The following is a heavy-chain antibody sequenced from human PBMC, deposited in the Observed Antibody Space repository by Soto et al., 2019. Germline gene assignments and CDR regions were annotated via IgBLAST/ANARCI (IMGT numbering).Heavy chain of an antibody. V-gene: IGHV4-4*07. CDR3: ARACSSNNCYDVFDY. CDR1: VGSISSYY. D-gene: IGHD2-2*01. Sequence: PSEALSVTGTVPVGSISSYYWSWMRQPAGKGLEWIGRIYTSGSTNYNPSLKSRVTMSVDTSKNQFSLKLSSVTAADTAVYYCARACSSNNCYDVFDYWGQGTLVTVSS. CDR2: IYTSGST. J-gene: IGHJ4*02.